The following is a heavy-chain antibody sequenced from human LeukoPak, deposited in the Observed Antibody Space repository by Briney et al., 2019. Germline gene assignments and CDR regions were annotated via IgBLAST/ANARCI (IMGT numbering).Heavy chain of an antibody. J-gene: IGHJ6*03. D-gene: IGHD3-22*01. CDR2: IYPGDSDT. Sequence: GESLKISCKGSGYSFTSYWIGWVRQMPGKGLEWMGSIYPGDSDTRYSPSFPGQVTISADKSITTAYLQWSSMKASDTAMYYCARLHPTQYYYDSSGYYGYYYYYYMDVWGKGTTVTVSS. CDR1: GYSFTSYW. V-gene: IGHV5-51*01. CDR3: ARLHPTQYYYDSSGYYGYYYYYYMDV.